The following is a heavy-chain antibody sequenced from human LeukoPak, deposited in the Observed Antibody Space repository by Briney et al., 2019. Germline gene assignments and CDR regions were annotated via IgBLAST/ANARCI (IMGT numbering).Heavy chain of an antibody. CDR1: GFTFSSYS. J-gene: IGHJ3*02. CDR3: ARGDTGYSSAPGDAFDI. D-gene: IGHD6-19*01. Sequence: GGSLRLSCAASGFTFSSYSMNWVRQAPGKGLEWVSSISSSSSYIYYADSVKGRFTISRDNAKNSLYLQMNSLRAEDTAVYYCARGDTGYSSAPGDAFDIWGQGTMVTVSS. V-gene: IGHV3-21*01. CDR2: ISSSSSYI.